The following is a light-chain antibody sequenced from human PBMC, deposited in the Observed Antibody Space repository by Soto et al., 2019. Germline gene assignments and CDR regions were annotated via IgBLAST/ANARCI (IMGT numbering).Light chain of an antibody. CDR1: QSGENY. CDR2: DTS. Sequence: EIVLTQSPATLSLSPGERATLSCRASQSGENYLAWFQQKRGQAPRLLIYDTSNRAAGIPDRFSGSGSGTDFTRTISSLEPEDFAVYYCHQRYIWPPLTFGGGTKVEIK. V-gene: IGKV3-11*01. CDR3: HQRYIWPPLT. J-gene: IGKJ4*01.